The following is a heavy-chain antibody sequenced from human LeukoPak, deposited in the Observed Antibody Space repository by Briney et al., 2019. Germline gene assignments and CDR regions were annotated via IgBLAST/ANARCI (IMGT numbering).Heavy chain of an antibody. V-gene: IGHV3-7*05. CDR1: GFTFSSYW. D-gene: IGHD3-16*01. Sequence: GGSLGLSCAASGFTFSSYWMHWVRQAPGKGLEWVANIKLDGTEKYYVDSVKGRFTISRDNAKNSLYLQMNSLRAEDTAVYYCASDRFYFGVWGQGTLVTVSS. CDR2: IKLDGTEK. CDR3: ASDRFYFGV. J-gene: IGHJ4*02.